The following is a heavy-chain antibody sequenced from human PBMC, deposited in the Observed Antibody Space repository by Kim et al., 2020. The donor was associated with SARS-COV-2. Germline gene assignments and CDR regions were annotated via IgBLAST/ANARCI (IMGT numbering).Heavy chain of an antibody. CDR3: ARRGVTTLGSFDY. V-gene: IGHV7-4-1*02. D-gene: IGHD4-17*01. Sequence: AQGFTGRFVFSLDTSVSTAYLQISSLKAEDTAVYYCARRGVTTLGSFDYWGQGTLVTVSS. J-gene: IGHJ4*02.